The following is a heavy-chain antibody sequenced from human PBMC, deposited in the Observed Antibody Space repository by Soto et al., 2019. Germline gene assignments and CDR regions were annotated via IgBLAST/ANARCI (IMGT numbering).Heavy chain of an antibody. D-gene: IGHD3-22*01. J-gene: IGHJ4*02. CDR2: INHSGST. CDR3: ARGLRLVSYYDSSGYWRY. V-gene: IGHV4-31*03. Sequence: PSETLSLTCTVSGGSISSGGYYWSWIRQHPGKGLEWIGEINHSGSTNYNPSLKSRVTISVDTSKNQFSLKLSSVTAADTAVYYFARGLRLVSYYDSSGYWRYWGQGTLVTVSS. CDR1: GGSISSGGYY.